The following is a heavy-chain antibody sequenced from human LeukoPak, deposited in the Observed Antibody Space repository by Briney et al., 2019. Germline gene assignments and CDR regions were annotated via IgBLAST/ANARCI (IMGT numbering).Heavy chain of an antibody. J-gene: IGHJ4*02. CDR3: ARIPRRITMVRGVITGFDY. D-gene: IGHD3-10*01. V-gene: IGHV4-34*01. Sequence: SETLSLTCAVYGGSFSGYYWSWIRQPPGKGLEWIGEINHSGSTNYNPSLKSRVTTSVDTSKNQFSLKLSSVTAADTAVYYCARIPRRITMVRGVITGFDYWGQGTLVTVSS. CDR2: INHSGST. CDR1: GGSFSGYY.